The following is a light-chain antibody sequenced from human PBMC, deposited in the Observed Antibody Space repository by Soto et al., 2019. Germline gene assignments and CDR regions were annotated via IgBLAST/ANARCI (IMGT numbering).Light chain of an antibody. J-gene: IGKJ4*01. Sequence: EIVLTQSPATLSLSPGERATLSCRASQSVSSYLAWYQQKPCLAPRLLIYDSSNRATGIPARFSGSGSGRAFTLTISSLEPEDFEAYYCQHRSNWPLTFGGGTKVEIK. CDR3: QHRSNWPLT. V-gene: IGKV3-11*02. CDR1: QSVSSY. CDR2: DSS.